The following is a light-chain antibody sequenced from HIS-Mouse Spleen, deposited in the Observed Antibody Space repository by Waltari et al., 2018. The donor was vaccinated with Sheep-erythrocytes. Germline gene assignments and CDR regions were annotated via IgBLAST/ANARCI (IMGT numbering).Light chain of an antibody. V-gene: IGKV1-5*03. CDR2: KAS. CDR1: QSISSW. J-gene: IGKJ1*01. CDR3: QQYNSYSWT. Sequence: DIQMTQSPSTLSASVGDRVTITCRASQSISSWLAWYQQKQGKAPKLQIYKASSLESGVPSRFSGSESGTEFTLTISSLQPDDFATYYCQQYNSYSWTFGQGTKVEIK.